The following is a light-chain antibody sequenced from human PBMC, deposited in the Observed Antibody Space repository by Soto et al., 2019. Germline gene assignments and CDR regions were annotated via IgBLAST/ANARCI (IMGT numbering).Light chain of an antibody. CDR3: SSYTSSSTPYV. J-gene: IGLJ1*01. Sequence: QSAPTQPASMSGSPGQSITISCTGTSSDVGGYNYVSWYQQHPGKAPKLMIYEVSNRPSGVSNRFSGSKSGNTASLTISGLQAEDEADYYCSSYTSSSTPYVFGTGTKVTVL. CDR1: SSDVGGYNY. V-gene: IGLV2-14*01. CDR2: EVS.